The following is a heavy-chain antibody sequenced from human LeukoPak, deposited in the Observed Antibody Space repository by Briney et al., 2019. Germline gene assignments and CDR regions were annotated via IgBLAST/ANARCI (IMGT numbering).Heavy chain of an antibody. V-gene: IGHV1-46*01. CDR2: IKPSGRGT. CDR1: GYTFTNYY. D-gene: IGHD6-25*01. J-gene: IGHJ4*02. Sequence: GXXVXVSCKTSGYTFTNYYVHWVRQAPGQGLEWMGIIKPSGRGTTYAQKFQGRVTMTRDTPTSTVYMELSSLRSEDTAVYYCARQYSSGYFFLDYWGQGTLVTVSS. CDR3: ARQYSSGYFFLDY.